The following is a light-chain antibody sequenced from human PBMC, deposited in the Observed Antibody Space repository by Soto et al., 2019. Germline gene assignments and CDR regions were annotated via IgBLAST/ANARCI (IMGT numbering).Light chain of an antibody. V-gene: IGKV1-39*01. CDR1: QSISSY. CDR3: QQSYSTPRGVT. CDR2: AAS. J-gene: IGKJ5*01. Sequence: DIQMTQSPSSLSASVGDRVTITCRAPQSISSYLNWYQQKPGKAPKLLIYAASSLQSGVPSRFSGSGSGTDFTLTISSLQPEDFATYYCQQSYSTPRGVTFGQGTRLEIK.